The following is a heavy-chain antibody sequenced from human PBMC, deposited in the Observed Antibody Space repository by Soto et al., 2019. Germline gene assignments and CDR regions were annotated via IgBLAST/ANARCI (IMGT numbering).Heavy chain of an antibody. J-gene: IGHJ5*02. Sequence: QVQLVESGGGVVQPGRSLRLSCAASGFTFSNYAIHWVRQAPGRGLEWVTVISFDGSNKYYADSVKGRFTISRDNSKNTVYLQMNSLRVEDTAVYYCAQHGIAWDQTLSQPNWFDPWGQGTLVTVSS. CDR2: ISFDGSNK. CDR1: GFTFSNYA. CDR3: AQHGIAWDQTLSQPNWFDP. D-gene: IGHD2-2*01. V-gene: IGHV3-30*18.